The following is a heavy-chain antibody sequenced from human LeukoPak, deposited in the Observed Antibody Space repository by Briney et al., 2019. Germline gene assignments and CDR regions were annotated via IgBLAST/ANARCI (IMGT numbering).Heavy chain of an antibody. Sequence: ASVKVSCKVSGYILTEISKYWVRQAPGKGLEWMGGLDLEDGDGETFYGQKFEGRLTMTEDTLTGTVYMELSSLTPDDTAVYYCAVGDPYQLLEEWGQGTLVTVSS. CDR3: AVGDPYQLLEE. V-gene: IGHV1-24*01. CDR2: LDLEDGDGET. J-gene: IGHJ4*02. CDR1: GYILTEIS. D-gene: IGHD1-26*01.